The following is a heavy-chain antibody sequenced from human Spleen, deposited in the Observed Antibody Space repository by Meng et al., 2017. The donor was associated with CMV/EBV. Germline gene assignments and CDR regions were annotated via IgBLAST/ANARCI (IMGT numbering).Heavy chain of an antibody. J-gene: IGHJ4*02. CDR3: ARDIVGATTRFDY. D-gene: IGHD1-26*01. V-gene: IGHV1-46*01. CDR2: INPNGGTT. CDR1: GYTFTSYY. Sequence: QVQLVQSGAEVKKPGASGEVSCKASGYTFTSYYMHWVRQAPGRGLEWMGLINPNGGTTTYAQKFQGRVTMTRDTSTSTVYMQLSSLRSEDTAVYYCARDIVGATTRFDYWGQGTLVTVSS.